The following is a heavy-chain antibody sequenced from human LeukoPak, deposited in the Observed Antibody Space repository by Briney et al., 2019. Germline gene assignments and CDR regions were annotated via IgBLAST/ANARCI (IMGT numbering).Heavy chain of an antibody. CDR1: GYTFTSYD. J-gene: IGHJ4*02. Sequence: GASVKVSCKASGYTFTSYDINWVRQATGQGLEWMGWISAYNGNTNYAQKLQGRVTMTTDTSTSTAYMELRSLRSDDTAVYYCVRIYDILTGYYIGGDYWGQGTLVTVSS. D-gene: IGHD3-9*01. CDR2: ISAYNGNT. V-gene: IGHV1-18*01. CDR3: VRIYDILTGYYIGGDY.